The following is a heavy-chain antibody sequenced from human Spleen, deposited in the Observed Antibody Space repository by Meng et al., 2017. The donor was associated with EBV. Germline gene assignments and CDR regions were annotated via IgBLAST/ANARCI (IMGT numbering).Heavy chain of an antibody. V-gene: IGHV1-69*06. CDR2: ITPIFGTT. Sequence: GLSGSEVNKRGSSMKVSCKASGGSFSDQTISWVRQAPGQGPEWMAGITPIFGTTNYAQKFQDRVTIYADTSMATLSLELINLRPDDTAVYYCASLTEYSSGSTSWGQGTLVTVSS. D-gene: IGHD6-19*01. J-gene: IGHJ5*02. CDR1: GGSFSDQT. CDR3: ASLTEYSSGSTS.